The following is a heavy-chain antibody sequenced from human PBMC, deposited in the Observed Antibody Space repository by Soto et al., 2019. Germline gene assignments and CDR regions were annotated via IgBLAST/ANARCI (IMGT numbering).Heavy chain of an antibody. D-gene: IGHD2-21*02. J-gene: IGHJ4*02. CDR3: ARAGGRVMVTPIALYFFDW. Sequence: QVQLMQSGAEVKKPGSSVKVSCKASGGTFTSYALSWVRQAPGQGPEWMGGITPIFGTPNYAQKFQGRVTITADESSSTVYMELSSLRSEDTAVYYCARAGGRVMVTPIALYFFDWWGQGTLVTVSS. V-gene: IGHV1-69*01. CDR1: GGTFTSYA. CDR2: ITPIFGTP.